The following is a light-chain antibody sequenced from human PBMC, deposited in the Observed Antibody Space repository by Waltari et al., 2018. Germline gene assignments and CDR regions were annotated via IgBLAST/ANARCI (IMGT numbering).Light chain of an antibody. Sequence: EIVLTQSPATLSLSPGERATLSCRARQSVSSYLDWYQQKPGQAPRLLIYDATNRATGIPARFSGSGSQTDFTLTISSLEPEDFAVYYCQQRSNWPPVFGGGTKVEIK. CDR3: QQRSNWPPV. CDR2: DAT. CDR1: QSVSSY. V-gene: IGKV3-11*01. J-gene: IGKJ4*01.